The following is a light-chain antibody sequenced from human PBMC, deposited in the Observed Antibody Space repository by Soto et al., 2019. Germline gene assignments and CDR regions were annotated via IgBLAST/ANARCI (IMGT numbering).Light chain of an antibody. CDR1: PIISSW. CDR3: QQYNDLWA. J-gene: IGKJ1*01. Sequence: DIQMTQSPSTLSASVGDRVTITCRASPIISSWLAWYQQKPGQAPKLLIYKASTLQSAVPSRFSGSGSGTEFTRAISRLKPVDATTQYFQQYNDLWAFGHGTKV. V-gene: IGKV1-5*03. CDR2: KAS.